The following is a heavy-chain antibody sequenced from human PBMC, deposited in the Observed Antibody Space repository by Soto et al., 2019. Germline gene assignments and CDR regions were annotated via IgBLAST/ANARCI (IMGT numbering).Heavy chain of an antibody. CDR3: ARDAYYYDSSGYENWFDP. CDR1: GFTFGSYI. V-gene: IGHV3-21*01. Sequence: GGSLRLSCAASGFTFGSYIVNWVRQAPGKGLEWVSSISSSSSYIYYADSVKGRFTISRDNAKNSLYLQMNSLRAEDTAVYYCARDAYYYDSSGYENWFDPWGQGTLVTVSS. CDR2: ISSSSSYI. J-gene: IGHJ5*02. D-gene: IGHD3-22*01.